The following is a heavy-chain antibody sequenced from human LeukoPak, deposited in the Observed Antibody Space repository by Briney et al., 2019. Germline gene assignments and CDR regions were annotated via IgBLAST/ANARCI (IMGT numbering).Heavy chain of an antibody. Sequence: GGSLRLSCAASGFTFSSYAMHWVRQAPGKGLEYVSAISSNGGSTYYANSVKGRFTISRGNSKNTLYLQMGSLRAEDMAVYYCARDRPRREGVLWFGELLNWGQGTLVTVSS. V-gene: IGHV3-64*01. CDR1: GFTFSSYA. D-gene: IGHD3-10*01. J-gene: IGHJ4*02. CDR2: ISSNGGST. CDR3: ARDRPRREGVLWFGELLN.